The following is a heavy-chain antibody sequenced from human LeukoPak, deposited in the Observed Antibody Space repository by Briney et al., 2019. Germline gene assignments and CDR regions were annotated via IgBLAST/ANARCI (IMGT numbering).Heavy chain of an antibody. Sequence: AGGSLRLSCAASGFTFSTYAITWVRQGPGKGLEWVSAIRPDGDRTYYANSVRGRFTISRDNSKDTVYLQINGLRVEDTADYYCAREQSGTRGWYTVDYWGQGTLVTVSS. CDR1: GFTFSTYA. V-gene: IGHV3-23*01. D-gene: IGHD6-19*01. J-gene: IGHJ4*02. CDR3: AREQSGTRGWYTVDY. CDR2: IRPDGDRT.